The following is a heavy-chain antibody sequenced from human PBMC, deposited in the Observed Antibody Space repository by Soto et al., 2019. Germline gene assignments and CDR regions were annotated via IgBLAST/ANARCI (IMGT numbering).Heavy chain of an antibody. V-gene: IGHV3-33*01. CDR3: ARDRVAVAGTFYGMDV. D-gene: IGHD6-19*01. J-gene: IGHJ6*02. Sequence: PGGSLRLSCAASGFTFSSYGMHWVRQAPGKGLEWVAVIWYDGSNKYYADSVKGRFTISRDNSKNTLYLQMNSLRAEDTAVYYCARDRVAVAGTFYGMDVWGQGTTVTVSS. CDR1: GFTFSSYG. CDR2: IWYDGSNK.